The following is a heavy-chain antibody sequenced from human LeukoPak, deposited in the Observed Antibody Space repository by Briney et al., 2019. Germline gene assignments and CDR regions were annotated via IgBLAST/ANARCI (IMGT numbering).Heavy chain of an antibody. Sequence: GGSLRLSCAASAFTFNSYSMSWVRQAPGKGLEWVSSITSTSVSTYYADSVKGRFTISRDNAKNSLFLQMNSLRAEDTALYYCARAPGVNYYYYMDVWGKGTTVTVSS. CDR3: ARAPGVNYYYYMDV. CDR1: AFTFNSYS. V-gene: IGHV3-21*04. CDR2: ITSTSVST. D-gene: IGHD2-8*01. J-gene: IGHJ6*03.